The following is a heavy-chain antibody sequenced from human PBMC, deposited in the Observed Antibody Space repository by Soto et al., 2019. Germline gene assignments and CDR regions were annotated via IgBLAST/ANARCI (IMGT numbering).Heavy chain of an antibody. V-gene: IGHV4-4*02. CDR2: IYHSGST. CDR3: ARVSGSYYYGMDV. J-gene: IGHJ6*02. CDR1: GGSLSSSNW. D-gene: IGHD1-26*01. Sequence: QVQLQESGPGLVKPSGTLSLTCAVSGGSLSSSNWWSWVRQPPGKGLEWIGEIYHSGSTNYNPSLMSLVNLSVDQSQSPFSLKVSSGTAADTAVYYWARVSGSYYYGMDVWGQGTTVTVSS.